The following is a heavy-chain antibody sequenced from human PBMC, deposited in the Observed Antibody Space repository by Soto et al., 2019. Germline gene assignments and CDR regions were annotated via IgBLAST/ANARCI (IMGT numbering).Heavy chain of an antibody. Sequence: RASVKVSCKASGGTFSSYAISWVRQAPGQGLEWMGGIIPIFGTANYAQKFQGRVTITADESTSTAYMELSSLRSEDTAVYYCARGSAVHDAFDIWGQGTMVTVSS. CDR1: GGTFSSYA. CDR2: IIPIFGTA. V-gene: IGHV1-69*13. D-gene: IGHD1-1*01. CDR3: ARGSAVHDAFDI. J-gene: IGHJ3*02.